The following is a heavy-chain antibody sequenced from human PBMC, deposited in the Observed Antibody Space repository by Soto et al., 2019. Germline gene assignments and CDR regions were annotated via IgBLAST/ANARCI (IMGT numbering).Heavy chain of an antibody. J-gene: IGHJ6*02. CDR3: ARLAPRYRSRDYNYYSLDF. CDR2: INYSGST. D-gene: IGHD3-16*02. CDR1: GGSVSNYY. Sequence: QVSLQESGPGLLKPSETLSLTCTVSGGSVSNYYWTWIRQPPGKGLEWISYINYSGSTDHSPSLKSRVTISLDTSKNQFSLRSISVTAADTAVYYCARLAPRYRSRDYNYYSLDFWGQGTTVIVSS. V-gene: IGHV4-59*02.